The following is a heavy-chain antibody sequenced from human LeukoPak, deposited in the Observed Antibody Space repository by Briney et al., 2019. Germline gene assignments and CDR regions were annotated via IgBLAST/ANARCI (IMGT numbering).Heavy chain of an antibody. J-gene: IGHJ4*02. Sequence: SGPTLVNPTQTLTLTCTFSGFSLSTSGMCVSWIRQPPGKALEWLTRIDWDNDRYYNTSLETRLTISKDTSKNQVVLTMTNMDPVDTATYYCARLRYDSSGYYYFDYWGQGTLVTVSS. CDR1: GFSLSTSGMC. CDR2: IDWDNDR. D-gene: IGHD3-22*01. CDR3: ARLRYDSSGYYYFDY. V-gene: IGHV2-70*11.